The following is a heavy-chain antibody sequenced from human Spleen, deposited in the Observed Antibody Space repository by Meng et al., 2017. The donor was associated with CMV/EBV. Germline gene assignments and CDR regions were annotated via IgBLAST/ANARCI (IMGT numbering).Heavy chain of an antibody. CDR2: IWYDGSEE. V-gene: IGHV3-33*03. Sequence: SCTASGFTFSKCGMHWVRQAPGKGLEWVAVIWYDGSEEYYADNVKGRFTISRDNYRHMLYLQMNNLRAEDTAVYYCAKAPYSGGFDSWGQGTLVTLSS. J-gene: IGHJ4*02. CDR1: GFTFSKCG. D-gene: IGHD3-10*01. CDR3: AKAPYSGGFDS.